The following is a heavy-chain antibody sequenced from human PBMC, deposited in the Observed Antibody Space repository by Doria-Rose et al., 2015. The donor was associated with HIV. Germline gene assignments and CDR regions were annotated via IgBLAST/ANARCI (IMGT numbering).Heavy chain of an antibody. J-gene: IGHJ4*02. Sequence: QIALKESGPVLVKPTETLTLTCTVSGVSLSSPGMGVSWIRQPPGKALEWLANIFSDDERSYNTSQKSRRTISRCTSKSQVVLTMTDMDPVDTATYYCARIKSSRWYHKYYFDFWGQGTRVIVSA. D-gene: IGHD6-13*01. CDR2: IFSDDER. CDR3: ARIKSSRWYHKYYFDF. V-gene: IGHV2-26*01. CDR1: GVSLSSPGMG.